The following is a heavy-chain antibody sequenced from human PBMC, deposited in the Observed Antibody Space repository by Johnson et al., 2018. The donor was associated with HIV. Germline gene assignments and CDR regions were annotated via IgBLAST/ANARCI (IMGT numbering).Heavy chain of an antibody. Sequence: QVQLVESGGGVVQPGGSLRLSCAASGFTFSSYGMHWVRQAPGKGLEWVAFIRYDGSNKYYADSVEGRFTISRVNSKNTLYLQINTLRTEDTAVYYCANLGDYSGLNGFDIWCQGTMVTVSS. CDR3: ANLGDYSGLNGFDI. CDR2: IRYDGSNK. D-gene: IGHD1-26*01. V-gene: IGHV3-30*02. J-gene: IGHJ3*02. CDR1: GFTFSSYG.